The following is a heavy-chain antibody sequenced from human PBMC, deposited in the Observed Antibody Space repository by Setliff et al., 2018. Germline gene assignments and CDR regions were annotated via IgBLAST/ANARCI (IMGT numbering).Heavy chain of an antibody. J-gene: IGHJ3*02. CDR3: AREGEVDAFDI. Sequence: LSLTCAVYGGSFSGYYWSWIRQPPGKGLEWIGEINHSGSTNYNPSLKSRVTISVDTSKNQFSLKLSSVTAADTAVYYCAREGEVDAFDIWGQGTMVTV. V-gene: IGHV4-34*01. CDR2: INHSGST. D-gene: IGHD2-21*01. CDR1: GGSFSGYY.